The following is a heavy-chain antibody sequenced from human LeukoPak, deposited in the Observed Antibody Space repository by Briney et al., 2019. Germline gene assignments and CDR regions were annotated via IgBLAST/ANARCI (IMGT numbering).Heavy chain of an antibody. J-gene: IGHJ4*02. CDR2: INPSGGST. Sequence: GASVKVSCKASGYTFTSYYMHWVRQAPGQGLEWMGIINPSGGSTSYAQKFQGRVTMTRDTSTSTVYMELSSLRSEDTAVYYCARAYYDFWSGYRPFDYWGQGTLVTVSS. V-gene: IGHV1-46*01. CDR3: ARAYYDFWSGYRPFDY. CDR1: GYTFTSYY. D-gene: IGHD3-3*01.